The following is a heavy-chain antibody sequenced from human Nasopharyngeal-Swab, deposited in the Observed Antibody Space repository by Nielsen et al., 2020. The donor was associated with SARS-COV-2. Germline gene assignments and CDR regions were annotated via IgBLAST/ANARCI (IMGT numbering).Heavy chain of an antibody. CDR1: GFTFSTYW. Sequence: GGSLRLSCAASGFTFSTYWMSWVRQAPGKGLEWVANIKEDGSEKDYVDSVKGRFTISRDNARNSLYLQMHSLRPDDTAVYYCARVSGQTLGYCWGQGTLVTVSS. CDR2: IKEDGSEK. V-gene: IGHV3-7*01. CDR3: ARVSGQTLGYC. J-gene: IGHJ4*02. D-gene: IGHD3-10*01.